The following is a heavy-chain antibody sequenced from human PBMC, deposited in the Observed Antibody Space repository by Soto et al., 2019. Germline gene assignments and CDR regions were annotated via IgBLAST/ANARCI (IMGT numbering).Heavy chain of an antibody. CDR3: ARDRYAHSVVAADFDY. V-gene: IGHV1-18*01. Sequence: ASVKVSCKASCYTFTSYGISWVRQAPGQGLEWMGWISAYNGNTNYAQKLQGRVTMTTDTSTSTAYMELRSLRSDDTAVYYCARDRYAHSVVAADFDYWGQGTLVTVSS. J-gene: IGHJ4*02. CDR2: ISAYNGNT. D-gene: IGHD2-15*01. CDR1: CYTFTSYG.